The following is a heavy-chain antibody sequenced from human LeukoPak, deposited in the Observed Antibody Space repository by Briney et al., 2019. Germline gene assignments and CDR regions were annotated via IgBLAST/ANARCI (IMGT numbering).Heavy chain of an antibody. CDR3: SKARGGGRDLFDY. J-gene: IGHJ4*02. V-gene: IGHV3-43D*03. Sequence: QAGGYLRLSSAASGFSFYDYSMHWVRQAPGKGLEWVSLITWDGGSTYYADSVKGRFTISRDNSKNSLYLQMHSLRAEDAALYYCSKARGGGRDLFDYWGRGTLVTVSS. CDR1: GFSFYDYS. CDR2: ITWDGGST. D-gene: IGHD6-25*01.